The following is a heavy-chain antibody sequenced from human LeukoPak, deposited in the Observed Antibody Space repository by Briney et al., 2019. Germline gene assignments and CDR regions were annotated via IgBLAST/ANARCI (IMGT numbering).Heavy chain of an antibody. CDR1: GYTFTSYF. J-gene: IGHJ3*02. D-gene: IGHD6-25*01. Sequence: ASVKVSCKASGYTFTSYFMHWVRQAPGQGLEWMAIINPSGGSTTYAQKFQGRVTVTRDTSTSTLYMDLSSLRYEDTAVYYCARRAAHGRAFDIWGRGTMVTVSS. CDR3: ARRAAHGRAFDI. V-gene: IGHV1-46*01. CDR2: INPSGGST.